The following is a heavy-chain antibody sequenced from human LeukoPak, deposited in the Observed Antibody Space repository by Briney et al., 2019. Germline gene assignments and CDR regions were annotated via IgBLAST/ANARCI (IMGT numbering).Heavy chain of an antibody. V-gene: IGHV1-18*01. CDR2: ISAYNGNT. CDR3: ARTGYSRGIYYFDY. D-gene: IGHD5-18*01. J-gene: IGHJ4*02. CDR1: GYTFTSYG. Sequence: GASVKVSCKASGYTFTSYGISWVRQAPGQGLEWMGWISAYNGNTNYAQKLQGRVTMTTDTSTSTAYMELRSLRSDDTAVHYCARTGYSRGIYYFDYWGQGTLVTVSS.